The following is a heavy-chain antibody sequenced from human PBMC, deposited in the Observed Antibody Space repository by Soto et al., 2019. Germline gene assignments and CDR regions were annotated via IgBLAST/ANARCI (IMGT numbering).Heavy chain of an antibody. D-gene: IGHD1-26*01. Sequence: QVQLVESGGGVVQPGRSLRLSCAASGFTFSSYGMHWVRQAPGKGLEWVAVIWYDGSNKYYADSVKGRFTISRDNSKNSLKLQMNSLRAEVTAVYYCARASLPSGKVGGWEGYFDYWCQGTLVTVSS. CDR3: ARASLPSGKVGGWEGYFDY. CDR2: IWYDGSNK. J-gene: IGHJ4*02. CDR1: GFTFSSYG. V-gene: IGHV3-33*01.